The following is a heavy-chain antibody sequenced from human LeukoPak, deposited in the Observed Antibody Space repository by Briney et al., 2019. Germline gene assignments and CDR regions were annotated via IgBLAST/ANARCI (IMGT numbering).Heavy chain of an antibody. J-gene: IGHJ4*02. D-gene: IGHD2-15*01. V-gene: IGHV1-18*01. CDR2: VSAYADDT. CDR1: GYTFTNYG. CDR3: ARDCIGCHGFDY. Sequence: ASVKVSCKASGYTFTNYGISWVRQAPGQGLEWMGCVSAYADDTNYVQKFQGRITMTTDTSTSTAYVELRSLRSDDTAVYYCARDCIGCHGFDYWGQGTLVNVSS.